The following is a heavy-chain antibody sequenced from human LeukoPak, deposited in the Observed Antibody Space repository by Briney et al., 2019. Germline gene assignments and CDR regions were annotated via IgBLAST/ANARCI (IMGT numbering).Heavy chain of an antibody. CDR3: ATDDVTTGTKTALGY. D-gene: IGHD1-1*01. V-gene: IGHV1-58*01. CDR2: IVVGSGNT. Sequence: ASVKVSCKASGFAFTSSAVQWVRQARGQGLEWIGWIVVGSGNTNYAQKFQERVTINRDMSTSTAHMELSSLRSEDTAVYYCATDDVTTGTKTALGYWGQGTLVTVSS. CDR1: GFAFTSSA. J-gene: IGHJ4*02.